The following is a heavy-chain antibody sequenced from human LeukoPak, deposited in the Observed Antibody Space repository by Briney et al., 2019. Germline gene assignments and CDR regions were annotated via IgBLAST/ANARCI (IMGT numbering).Heavy chain of an antibody. CDR2: IYYSGST. V-gene: IGHV4-59*01. CDR3: ARAFRRVVVPAAIGLWFDP. J-gene: IGHJ5*02. D-gene: IGHD2-2*01. Sequence: SETLSLICTVSGGSISRYYWIWIRQPPGKGLEWIGYIYYSGSTNYNPSLKGRVNISVDSSKNQFSLKLSSVTAADTAVYYCARAFRRVVVPAAIGLWFDPWGQGTLVTVSS. CDR1: GGSISRYY.